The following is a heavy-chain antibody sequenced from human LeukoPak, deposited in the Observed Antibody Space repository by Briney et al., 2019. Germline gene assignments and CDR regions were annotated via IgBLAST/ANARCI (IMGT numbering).Heavy chain of an antibody. J-gene: IGHJ4*02. CDR2: INDNGGRT. V-gene: IGHV3-64D*09. D-gene: IGHD1-26*01. Sequence: PGGSLRLSCSASGVTFSRYAMHWVRQAPGKGLEYVSGINDNGGRTHYGDSVKGRFSISRDNSKNTLHLHMSTLRAEDTALYYCVKHVGGSYAFDYWGPGILVTVAS. CDR1: GVTFSRYA. CDR3: VKHVGGSYAFDY.